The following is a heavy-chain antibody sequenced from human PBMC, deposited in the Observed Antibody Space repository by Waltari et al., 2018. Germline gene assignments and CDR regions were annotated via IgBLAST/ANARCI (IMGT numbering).Heavy chain of an antibody. D-gene: IGHD2-2*03. CDR1: GFTISSYS. CDR3: ARVGSADYYYYMDV. CDR2: ISSSSSTI. J-gene: IGHJ6*03. Sequence: VQLVESGGGLVQPGGSLSLSCAASGFTISSYSMNWARQAPGKGLEWVSCISSSSSTIYYADSVKGRFTISRDNAKNSLYLQMNSLRAEDTAVYYCARVGSADYYYYMDVWGKGTTVIASS. V-gene: IGHV3-48*04.